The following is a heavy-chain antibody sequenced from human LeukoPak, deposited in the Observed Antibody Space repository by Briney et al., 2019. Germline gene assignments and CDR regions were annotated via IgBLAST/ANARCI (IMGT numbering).Heavy chain of an antibody. D-gene: IGHD6-13*01. CDR1: GFTFSSYA. CDR3: AKGLFSSSWSPQTIFDY. J-gene: IGHJ4*02. Sequence: GGSLRLSCGASGFTFSSYAMHWVRQAPGKGLEWVAFIRYDGSNKYYADSVKGRFTISRDNSKNTLYLQMNSLRAEDTAVYYCAKGLFSSSWSPQTIFDYWGQGTLVTVSS. CDR2: IRYDGSNK. V-gene: IGHV3-30*02.